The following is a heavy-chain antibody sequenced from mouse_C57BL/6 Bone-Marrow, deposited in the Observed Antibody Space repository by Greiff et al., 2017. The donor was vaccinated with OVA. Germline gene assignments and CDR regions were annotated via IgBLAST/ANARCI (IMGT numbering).Heavy chain of an antibody. J-gene: IGHJ3*01. V-gene: IGHV5-17*01. CDR2: ISSGSSTI. CDR1: GFTFSDYG. D-gene: IGHD3-1*01. CDR3: AAGLWFAY. Sequence: DVMLVESGGGLVKPGGSLKLSCAASGFTFSDYGMHWVRQAPEKGLEWVAYISSGSSTIYYADTVKGRFTISRDNAKNTLFLQMTSLRSEDTAMYYCAAGLWFAYWGQGTLVTVSA.